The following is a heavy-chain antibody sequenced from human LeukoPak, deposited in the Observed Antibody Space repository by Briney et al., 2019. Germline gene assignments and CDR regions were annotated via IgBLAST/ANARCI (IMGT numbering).Heavy chain of an antibody. D-gene: IGHD2-8*01. CDR2: IKQDGSEK. Sequence: GGSLRLSCAASGFTFSSYWMSWVRQAPGKGLEWVANIKQDGSEKYYVDSVKGRFTISRDNAKNSLYLQMNSLRAEDTAVYYCAKNMVYVTWDAFDIWGQGTMVTVSS. CDR1: GFTFSSYW. V-gene: IGHV3-7*03. J-gene: IGHJ3*02. CDR3: AKNMVYVTWDAFDI.